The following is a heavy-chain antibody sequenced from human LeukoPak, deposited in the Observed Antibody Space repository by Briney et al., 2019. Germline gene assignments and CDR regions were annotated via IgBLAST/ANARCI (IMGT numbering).Heavy chain of an antibody. Sequence: PSETLSLTCAVYGGSFSGYYWSWIRQPPGKGLEWIGEINHSGSTNYNPSLESRVTMSVDTSKNQFSLKLSSVTAADTAVYYCARDKRVAVAATYIYYYYMDVWGNGTTVTISS. V-gene: IGHV4-34*01. J-gene: IGHJ6*03. CDR2: INHSGST. CDR3: ARDKRVAVAATYIYYYYMDV. CDR1: GGSFSGYY. D-gene: IGHD6-19*01.